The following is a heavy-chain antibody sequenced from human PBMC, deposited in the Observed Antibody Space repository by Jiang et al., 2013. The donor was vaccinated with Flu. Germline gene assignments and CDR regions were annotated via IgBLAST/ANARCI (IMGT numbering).Heavy chain of an antibody. D-gene: IGHD3-9*01. CDR3: ARMWWDLVTGSVDYDYGLDV. V-gene: IGHV4-30-4*07. Sequence: PGLVKPSQTLSLTCAVSGDSISSGSHSWNWVRQPPGKGLEWIGHVFSSGSTSYNPSFRSRSTISLDTSKNQFSLRLDSVTAADTAVYFCARMWWDLVTGSVDYDYGLDVWGQGTTLTVPS. J-gene: IGHJ6*02. CDR1: GDSISSGSHS. CDR2: VFSSGST.